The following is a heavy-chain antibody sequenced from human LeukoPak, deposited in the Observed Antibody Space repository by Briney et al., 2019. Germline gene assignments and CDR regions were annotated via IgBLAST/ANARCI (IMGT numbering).Heavy chain of an antibody. CDR1: GFTFSSYS. Sequence: GGSLRLSCAASGFTFSSYSMNWVRQAPGKGLEWVSSISSSSSYIYYADSVKGRFTISRDNAKNSLYLQMNSLRAEDTAVYYCAREPPVMNAFDVWGQGTMVTVSS. CDR3: AREPPVMNAFDV. D-gene: IGHD3-16*01. V-gene: IGHV3-21*01. J-gene: IGHJ3*01. CDR2: ISSSSSYI.